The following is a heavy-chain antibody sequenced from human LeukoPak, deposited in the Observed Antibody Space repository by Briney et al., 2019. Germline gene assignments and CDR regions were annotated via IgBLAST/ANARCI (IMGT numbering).Heavy chain of an antibody. CDR2: INSDGSST. V-gene: IGHV3-74*01. D-gene: IGHD5-12*01. J-gene: IGHJ3*02. Sequence: GGSLRLSCAASGFTFSSYWMHWVRQAPGKGLVWVSRINSDGSSTSYADSVKGRFTISRDNAKNTLYLQMNSLRAKDTAVYYCARDLFGGGYDMDGPDAFDIWGQGTMVTVSS. CDR1: GFTFSSYW. CDR3: ARDLFGGGYDMDGPDAFDI.